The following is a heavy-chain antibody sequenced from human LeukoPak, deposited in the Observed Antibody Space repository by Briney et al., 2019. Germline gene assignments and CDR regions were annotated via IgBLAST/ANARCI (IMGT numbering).Heavy chain of an antibody. J-gene: IGHJ4*02. V-gene: IGHV4-38-2*01. CDR2: VYQSGIT. CDR3: ARRYSNSYFDY. Sequence: SETLSLTCAVSGYSISSGYYRGWIRQPPGKGLEWIGNVYQSGITYYNASLKSRVTISVDTSKNQFSLKLNSVTAADTAVYYCARRYSNSYFDYWGQGTLVTVSS. CDR1: GYSISSGYY. D-gene: IGHD4-11*01.